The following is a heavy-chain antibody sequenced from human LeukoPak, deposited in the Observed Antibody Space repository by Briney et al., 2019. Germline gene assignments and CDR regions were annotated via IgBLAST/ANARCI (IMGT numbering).Heavy chain of an antibody. V-gene: IGHV3-21*01. CDR1: GFTFSSYA. D-gene: IGHD3-10*01. Sequence: GGSLRLSCAASGFTFSSYAMSWVRQAPGKGLEWVASIDTTSYTYHADSVKGRFTISRDNAKMSLFLQMNSLRPEDTAVYFCATEGRGVHFDSWGQGTLVTVSS. J-gene: IGHJ4*02. CDR2: IDTTSYT. CDR3: ATEGRGVHFDS.